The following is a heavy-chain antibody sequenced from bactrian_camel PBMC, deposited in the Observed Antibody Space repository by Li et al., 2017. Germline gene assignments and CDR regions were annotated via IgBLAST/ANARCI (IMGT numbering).Heavy chain of an antibody. J-gene: IGHJ4*01. V-gene: IGHV3S53*01. D-gene: IGHD2*01. CDR2: IFTSGGLT. CDR1: TMTYRSNA. CDR3: AADPSRSLCASTAIAPGYYPYNF. Sequence: VQLVESGGGSVQIGGSLRLSCAVRSTMTYRSNALAWFRQVSGQEREGVAAIFTSGGLTKYADSVKGRFAISKDNSDYHLTLQMNNLKPEDTARYYCAADPSRSLCASTAIAPGYYPYNFWGEGTQVTVS.